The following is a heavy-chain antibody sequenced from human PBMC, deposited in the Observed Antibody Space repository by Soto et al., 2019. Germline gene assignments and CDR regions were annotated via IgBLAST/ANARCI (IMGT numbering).Heavy chain of an antibody. CDR3: AKGRGYIYGSDYYYYGMDV. D-gene: IGHD5-18*01. V-gene: IGHV1-69*13. CDR2: IITIFGTA. CDR1: GGTFSSYA. Sequence: SVKVSCKASGGTFSSYAISWVRQAPGQGLEWMGGIITIFGTAHYAQKFQGRVTIIADESTSTAYTELSSLRSEDTAVYYCAKGRGYIYGSDYYYYGMDVWGQGTTVTLS. J-gene: IGHJ6*02.